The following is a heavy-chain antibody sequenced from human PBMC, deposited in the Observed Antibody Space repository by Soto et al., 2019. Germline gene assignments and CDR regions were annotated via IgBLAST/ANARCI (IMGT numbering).Heavy chain of an antibody. V-gene: IGHV3-23*01. D-gene: IGHD2-8*02. Sequence: GGSLRLSCAASGFTFSNYAMNWVRQAPGKGLEWVSGISGSGGNTDYADSVKGRFTISRDNSKNTLYLQMNSLRAEDTAVFYCAKLVTGYYYYTMDVWGQGATVTVSS. CDR2: ISGSGGNT. CDR3: AKLVTGYYYYTMDV. J-gene: IGHJ6*02. CDR1: GFTFSNYA.